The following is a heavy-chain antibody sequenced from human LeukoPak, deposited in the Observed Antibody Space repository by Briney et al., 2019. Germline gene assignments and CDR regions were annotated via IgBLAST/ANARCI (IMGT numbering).Heavy chain of an antibody. D-gene: IGHD3-10*01. V-gene: IGHV4-59*01. CDR2: IYYSGST. CDR3: ARGYGSGSYGYFDY. CDR1: GRSISSYY. Sequence: SETLSLTCTVSGRSISSYYWSWIRQPPGKGLEWIGYIYYSGSTNYNPSLKSRVTISVDTSKNQFSLKLSSVTAADTAVYYCARGYGSGSYGYFDYWGQGTLVTVSS. J-gene: IGHJ4*02.